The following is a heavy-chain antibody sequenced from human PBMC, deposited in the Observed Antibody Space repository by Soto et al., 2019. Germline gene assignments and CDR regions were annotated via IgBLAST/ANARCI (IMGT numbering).Heavy chain of an antibody. J-gene: IGHJ6*02. CDR1: GGSISSYY. CDR3: ARHGMAAAGCHYYNGMDV. Sequence: QVQLQESGPGLVKPSETLSLTCTVSGGSISSYYWGWIRQPPGKGLEWIGYIYYSGSTKYNPSLKSRVTISVDTSKNQFSLKLSSVTAADTAVYYCARHGMAAAGCHYYNGMDVWGQGTTVTVS. D-gene: IGHD6-13*01. CDR2: IYYSGST. V-gene: IGHV4-59*01.